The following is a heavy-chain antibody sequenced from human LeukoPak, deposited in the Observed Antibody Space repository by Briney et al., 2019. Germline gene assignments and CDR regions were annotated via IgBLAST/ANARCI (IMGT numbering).Heavy chain of an antibody. CDR1: GDSISSSSFY. CDR2: IYYSGST. D-gene: IGHD6-13*01. V-gene: IGHV4-39*01. J-gene: IGHJ4*02. CDR3: ARLRGYTSSARGYVEY. Sequence: SETLSLTCTVSGDSISSSSFYWGWIRQPPGKGLEWIGSIYYSGSTYYDPSLKSRVTISVGTSKNQFSLKLSSVTAADTAVYYCARLRGYTSSARGYVEYWGQGTLVTVSS.